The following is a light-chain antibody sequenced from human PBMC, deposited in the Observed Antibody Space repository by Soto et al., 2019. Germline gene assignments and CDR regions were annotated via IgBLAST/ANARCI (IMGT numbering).Light chain of an antibody. CDR2: GAS. V-gene: IGKV3-20*01. J-gene: IGKJ3*01. CDR1: QSFSNNY. CDR3: QQYNNWPFT. Sequence: EIVLTQSPGTLSLSPGERATLSCRAGQSFSNNYLAWYQQKPGQAPRLLIYGASNRATGIPDRFSGSGSGTDFTLTISSLQPEDFAVYYCQQYNNWPFTFGPGTKVDIK.